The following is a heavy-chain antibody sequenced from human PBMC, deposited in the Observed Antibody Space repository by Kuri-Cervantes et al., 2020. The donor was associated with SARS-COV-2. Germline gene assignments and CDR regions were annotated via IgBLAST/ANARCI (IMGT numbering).Heavy chain of an antibody. D-gene: IGHD6-6*01. V-gene: IGHV3-30*01. CDR2: ISYDGSNK. J-gene: IGHJ6*02. CDR1: GFTFSSYA. CDR3: ARDLSISSSTQYYYYYYGMDV. Sequence: LSLTCAASGFTFSSYAMHWVRQAPGKGLEWVAVISYDGSNKYYADSVKGRFTISRDNSKNTLYLQMNSLRAEDTAVYHCARDLSISSSTQYYYYYYGMDVWGQGTTVTVSS.